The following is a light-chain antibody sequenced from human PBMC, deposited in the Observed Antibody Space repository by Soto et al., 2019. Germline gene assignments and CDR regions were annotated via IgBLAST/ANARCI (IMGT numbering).Light chain of an antibody. V-gene: IGLV2-8*01. Sequence: QSALTQPPSASGSPGQSVTISCTGTSSDIGDYNYDSWYQQHPGKVPKLMIYEVSKRPSGVPDRFSGSKSGNTASLTVSGLQAEDEADYYCSSYGGSDNLVFGGGTKVTVL. J-gene: IGLJ2*01. CDR1: SSDIGDYNY. CDR3: SSYGGSDNLV. CDR2: EVS.